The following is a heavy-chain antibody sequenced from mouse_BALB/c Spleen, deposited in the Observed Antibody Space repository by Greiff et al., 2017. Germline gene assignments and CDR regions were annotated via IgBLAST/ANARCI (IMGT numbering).Heavy chain of an antibody. Sequence: QVQLQQSGAELAKPGASVKMSCKASGYTFTSYWMHWVKQRPGQGLEWIGYINPSTGYTEYNQKFKDKATLTADKSSSTAYMQLSSLTSEDSAVYYCAKGYDYAAMDYWGQGTSVTVSS. D-gene: IGHD2-10*02. J-gene: IGHJ4*01. CDR3: AKGYDYAAMDY. CDR1: GYTFTSYW. V-gene: IGHV1-7*01. CDR2: INPSTGYT.